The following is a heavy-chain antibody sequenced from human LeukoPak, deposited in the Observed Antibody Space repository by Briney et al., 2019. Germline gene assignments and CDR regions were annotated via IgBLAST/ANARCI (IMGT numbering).Heavy chain of an antibody. V-gene: IGHV3-30*18. Sequence: PGRSLRLSSAASGFTFSSYGIHWVRQAPGKGLEWVAVISYDGINKYYAESVKGRFTISRDNSKNTLCLQMNSLRAEDTAVYYCAKDGQKYYYYGMDVWGQGTTVTVSS. CDR1: GFTFSSYG. CDR3: AKDGQKYYYYGMDV. CDR2: ISYDGINK. J-gene: IGHJ6*02.